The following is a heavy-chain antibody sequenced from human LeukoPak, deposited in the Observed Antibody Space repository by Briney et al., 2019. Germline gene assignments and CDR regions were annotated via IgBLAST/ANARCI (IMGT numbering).Heavy chain of an antibody. CDR1: GFTFSSYW. CDR3: AKDPRGGYSGSWYFDY. D-gene: IGHD5-12*01. Sequence: GGSLRLSCAASGFTFSSYWMHWVRQAPGKGLVWVSRINSDGSSSDYADSVKGRFTISRDNAMNTLYLQMNSLTAEDTAVYYCAKDPRGGYSGSWYFDYWGQGTLVTVSS. CDR2: INSDGSSS. J-gene: IGHJ4*02. V-gene: IGHV3-74*01.